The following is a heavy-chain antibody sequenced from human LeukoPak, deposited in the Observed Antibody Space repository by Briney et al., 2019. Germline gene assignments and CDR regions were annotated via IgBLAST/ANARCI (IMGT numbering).Heavy chain of an antibody. CDR3: ARDENDSSGPLGDDAFDI. CDR1: GYTFTSYY. Sequence: ASVKVSCKASGYTFTSYYMHWVRQAPVQGLEWMGIINPSGGSTSYAQKFQGRVTMTRDTSTSTVYMELSSLRSEDTAVYYCARDENDSSGPLGDDAFDIWGQGTMVTVSS. D-gene: IGHD3-22*01. J-gene: IGHJ3*02. CDR2: INPSGGST. V-gene: IGHV1-46*01.